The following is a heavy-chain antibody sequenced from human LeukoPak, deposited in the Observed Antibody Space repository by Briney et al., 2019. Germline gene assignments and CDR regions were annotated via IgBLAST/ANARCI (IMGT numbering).Heavy chain of an antibody. Sequence: GASVKVSCKASGYTFTSYDINWVRQTTGQGLEWMGWMNPNSGNTGYAQKFQGRVTMTRNTSISTAYMELSSLRSEDTAVYYCARVVPLYCSGGSCYSRRWFDPWGQGTLVTVSS. D-gene: IGHD2-15*01. CDR2: MNPNSGNT. CDR3: ARVVPLYCSGGSCYSRRWFDP. V-gene: IGHV1-8*01. J-gene: IGHJ5*02. CDR1: GYTFTSYD.